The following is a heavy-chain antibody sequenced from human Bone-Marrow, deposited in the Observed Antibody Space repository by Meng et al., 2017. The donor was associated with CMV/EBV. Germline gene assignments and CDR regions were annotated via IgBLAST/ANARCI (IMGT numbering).Heavy chain of an antibody. CDR2: INPNSGGT. CDR3: ARDSNSQLLAPFDP. Sequence: ASVKVSCKASGYTFTGYYMHWVRQAPGQGLEWMGWINPNSGGTNYAQEFQGRVTMTRDTSISTAYMELSRLRSDDTAVYYCARDSNSQLLAPFDPWGQGTLVTVSS. CDR1: GYTFTGYY. V-gene: IGHV1-2*02. J-gene: IGHJ5*02. D-gene: IGHD5-18*01.